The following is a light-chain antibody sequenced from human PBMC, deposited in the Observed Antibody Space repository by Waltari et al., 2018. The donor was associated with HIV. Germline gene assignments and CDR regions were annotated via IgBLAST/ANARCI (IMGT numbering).Light chain of an antibody. V-gene: IGLV2-14*01. CDR1: SSDAGGSNY. J-gene: IGLJ2*01. CDR3: SSYTSSSSVV. Sequence: QSALTQPASVSGSSGQSITISCTGTSSDAGGSNYFSWYQQHRGKAPKLMIYDVSNRPSGVSNRFSGSKSGNTASLTISGLQAEDEADYYCSSYTSSSSVVFGGGTKLTVL. CDR2: DVS.